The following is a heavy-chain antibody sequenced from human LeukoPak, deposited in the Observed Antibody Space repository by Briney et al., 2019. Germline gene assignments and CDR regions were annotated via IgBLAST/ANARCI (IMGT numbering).Heavy chain of an antibody. Sequence: TAGSLRLSSAASWFTASSNYMSWVRQAPGKGLEWVSRIYSGGSTYYADSVKGRFTISRDISKNTVYLQMNSLRAEDTAVYFCARVRLDRSERNLDAFENWGQGTMVTVSS. CDR2: IYSGGST. D-gene: IGHD1-14*01. V-gene: IGHV3-53*01. CDR3: ARVRLDRSERNLDAFEN. J-gene: IGHJ3*02. CDR1: WFTASSNY.